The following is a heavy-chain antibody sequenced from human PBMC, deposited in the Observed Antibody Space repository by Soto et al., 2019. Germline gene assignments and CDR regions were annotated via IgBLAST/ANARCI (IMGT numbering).Heavy chain of an antibody. CDR2: ISAYNGNT. V-gene: IGHV1-18*01. J-gene: IGHJ4*02. CDR1: GYTFTSYN. CDR3: ARGNSGAGFDS. D-gene: IGHD6-19*01. Sequence: ASVKVSCKASGYTFTSYNINWVRQAPGQGLEWMGWISAYNGNTNYAQKLQGRVTMTTDTSTSTAYMELRSLRSDDTAVFYCARGNSGAGFDSWGQGTLVTVSS.